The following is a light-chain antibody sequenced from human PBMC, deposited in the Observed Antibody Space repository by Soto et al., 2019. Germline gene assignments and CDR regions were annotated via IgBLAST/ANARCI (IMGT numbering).Light chain of an antibody. Sequence: DIVMTQSPDSLAVSLGERATINCKSSQSVLYSSNNNNYLAWYQQKPGQPPKLLIYWASTRESGVPDRFRGSGSGKDFTLTISSLQAEDVAVYYCQQYYTTPFTFGPGTKVDIK. CDR1: QSVLYSSNNNNY. CDR3: QQYYTTPFT. CDR2: WAS. J-gene: IGKJ3*01. V-gene: IGKV4-1*01.